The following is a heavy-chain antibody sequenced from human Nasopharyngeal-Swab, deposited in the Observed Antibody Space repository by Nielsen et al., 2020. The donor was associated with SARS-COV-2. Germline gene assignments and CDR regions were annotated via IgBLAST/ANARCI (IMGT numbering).Heavy chain of an antibody. CDR2: IIPIFGTA. Sequence: SVQVSCKASGGTFISYAISWVRQAPGQGLEWMGGIIPIFGTANYAQKFQGRVTITADESTSTAYMELSSLRSEDTAVYYCARRYSGSYYRWFDPWGQGTLVTVSS. V-gene: IGHV1-69*13. D-gene: IGHD1-26*01. CDR1: GGTFISYA. CDR3: ARRYSGSYYRWFDP. J-gene: IGHJ5*02.